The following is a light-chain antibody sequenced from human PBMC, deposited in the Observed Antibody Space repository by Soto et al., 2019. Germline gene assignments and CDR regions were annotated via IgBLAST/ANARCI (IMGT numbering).Light chain of an antibody. V-gene: IGKV1-5*01. Sequence: DLQMTQSPSTLSASVGDRVTITCRASQSISSWLAWYQQKPGKAPKLLIYDASSLESGVPSRFSGSGSGTEFTLTISSLQPDDFATYYCQQYNSYSPTFGGGTKVDI. CDR3: QQYNSYSPT. CDR1: QSISSW. CDR2: DAS. J-gene: IGKJ4*01.